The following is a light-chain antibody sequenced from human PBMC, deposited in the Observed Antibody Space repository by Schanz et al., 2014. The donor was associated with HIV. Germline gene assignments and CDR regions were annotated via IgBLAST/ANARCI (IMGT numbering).Light chain of an antibody. CDR1: QSVSSN. V-gene: IGKV3-20*01. CDR2: DAS. J-gene: IGKJ3*01. CDR3: QHYGNSPPFT. Sequence: EIVMTQSPATLSVSPGERATLSCRASQSVSSNLAWYQQKPGQAPRLLMYDASSRATGIPDRFSGSGSGTDFTLTISRLEPEDFAVYYCQHYGNSPPFTFGPGTKVDIK.